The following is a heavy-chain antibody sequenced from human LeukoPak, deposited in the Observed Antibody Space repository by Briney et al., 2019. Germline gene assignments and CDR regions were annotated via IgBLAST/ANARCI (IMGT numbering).Heavy chain of an antibody. Sequence: GRSLRLSCAASGFIFSSYSMHWVRQAPGKGLEWVAVVSTDGTIKYYADSMKGRLTVSRDNSKNSFYLQMSSLRAEDAGVFYCARDVAYSAFDYWGQGTLVTVSS. CDR3: ARDVAYSAFDY. D-gene: IGHD2-21*01. CDR1: GFIFSSYS. CDR2: VSTDGTIK. J-gene: IGHJ4*02. V-gene: IGHV3-30*03.